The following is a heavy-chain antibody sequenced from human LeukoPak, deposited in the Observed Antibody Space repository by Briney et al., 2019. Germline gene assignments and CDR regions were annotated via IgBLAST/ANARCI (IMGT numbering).Heavy chain of an antibody. CDR1: GYSISSVYY. V-gene: IGHV4-38-2*02. D-gene: IGHD2-15*01. J-gene: IGHJ5*02. CDR3: ARVCRTSIADIVVVVAATGWFDP. Sequence: SETLSLTCTVSGYSISSVYYWGWIRQPPGKGLEWIGSIYHSGSTYYNPSLKSRVTISVDTSKNQFSLKLSSVTAADTAVYYCARVCRTSIADIVVVVAATGWFDPWSQGTLVTVSS. CDR2: IYHSGST.